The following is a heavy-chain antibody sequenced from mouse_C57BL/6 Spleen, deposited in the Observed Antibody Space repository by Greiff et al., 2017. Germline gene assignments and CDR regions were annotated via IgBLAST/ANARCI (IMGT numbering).Heavy chain of an antibody. CDR3: ARSPITTVAYYAMDY. Sequence: EVHLVESGGGLVKPGGSLKLSCAASGFTFSDYGMHWVRQAPEKGLEWVAYISSGSSTIYYADTVKGRFTISRDNAKNTLFLQMTSLRSEDTAMYYCARSPITTVAYYAMDYWGQGTSVTVSS. D-gene: IGHD1-1*01. CDR2: ISSGSSTI. J-gene: IGHJ4*01. CDR1: GFTFSDYG. V-gene: IGHV5-17*01.